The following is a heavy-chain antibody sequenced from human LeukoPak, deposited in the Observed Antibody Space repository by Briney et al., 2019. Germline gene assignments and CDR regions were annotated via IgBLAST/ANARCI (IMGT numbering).Heavy chain of an antibody. D-gene: IGHD3-3*01. CDR2: IYYSGST. CDR3: ARVVWSGYEH. J-gene: IGHJ4*02. Sequence: SETLSLTCTVSGGSISSYYWSWIRQPPGKGLEWIGYIYYSGSTNYNPSLKSRVTISVDTSKNQFSLKLSSVTAADTAVYYCARVVWSGYEHWGQGTLVTVSS. CDR1: GGSISSYY. V-gene: IGHV4-59*12.